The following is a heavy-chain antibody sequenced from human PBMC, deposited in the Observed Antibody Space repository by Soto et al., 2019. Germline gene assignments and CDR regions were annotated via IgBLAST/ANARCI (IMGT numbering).Heavy chain of an antibody. CDR1: GFTFSDFY. Sequence: ESGGALVKPGGSLRLSCAASGFTFSDFYMSWIRQAPGKGLEWVSYIHSSGDTMYYADSVKGRFTISRDNGKNSLYLQMNSLRAEDTAVYYCARDRGYGGDYFDYWGQGTLVTVSS. D-gene: IGHD3-10*01. V-gene: IGHV3-11*01. J-gene: IGHJ4*02. CDR3: ARDRGYGGDYFDY. CDR2: IHSSGDTM.